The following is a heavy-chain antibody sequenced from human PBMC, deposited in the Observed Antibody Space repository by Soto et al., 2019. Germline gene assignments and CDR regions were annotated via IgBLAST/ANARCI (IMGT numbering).Heavy chain of an antibody. Sequence: QVQLQESGPGLVKPSQTLSLTCTVSGGSISSGGYYWSWIRQHPGKGLEWIGYIYYSGSTYYNPSLQSRVTLSVDTSKNQFSLKLSSVTAADTAVYYCARDPGYSYPSVGYGMDVWGQGTTVTVSS. D-gene: IGHD5-18*01. CDR2: IYYSGST. CDR3: ARDPGYSYPSVGYGMDV. V-gene: IGHV4-31*03. CDR1: GGSISSGGYY. J-gene: IGHJ6*02.